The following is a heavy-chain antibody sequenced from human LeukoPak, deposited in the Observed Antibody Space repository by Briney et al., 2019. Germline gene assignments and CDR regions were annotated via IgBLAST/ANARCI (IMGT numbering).Heavy chain of an antibody. CDR1: GYTFTDYY. D-gene: IGHD3-22*01. CDR3: ARVFYWRLNYYDSSGYPGGSDY. CDR2: MNPNSGNT. J-gene: IGHJ4*02. Sequence: ASVKVSCKVSGYTFTDYYMHWVRQATGQGLEWMGWMNPNSGNTGYAQKFQGRVTMARNTSISTAYMELSSLRSEDTAVYYCARVFYWRLNYYDSSGYPGGSDYWGQGTLVTVSS. V-gene: IGHV1-8*02.